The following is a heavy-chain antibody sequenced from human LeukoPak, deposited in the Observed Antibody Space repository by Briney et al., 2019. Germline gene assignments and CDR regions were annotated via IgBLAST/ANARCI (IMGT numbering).Heavy chain of an antibody. D-gene: IGHD5-24*01. Sequence: PGGSLRLSCAASGFTFSTYAVNWVRQAPGKGLEWVSAISSNGGPTYYVDSVKGRFGISRDNAKNTLYLQMNSLRAEDTAVYYGSKDRNGGPTNFDSWGQGTLVTVSA. CDR2: ISSNGGPT. CDR1: GFTFSTYA. CDR3: SKDRNGGPTNFDS. V-gene: IGHV3-23*01. J-gene: IGHJ4*02.